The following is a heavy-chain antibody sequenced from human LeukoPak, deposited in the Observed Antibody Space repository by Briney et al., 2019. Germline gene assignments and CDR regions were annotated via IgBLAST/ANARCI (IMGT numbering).Heavy chain of an antibody. V-gene: IGHV3-21*01. D-gene: IGHD5-18*01. Sequence: GGSLRLSCAASGFTFSSYSMNWVRQAPGKGLEWVSSISSSSSYIYYADSVKGRFTISRDNAKNSLYLQMNSLRAEDTAVYYCARALRAGYSYGFDSGPTDYWGQGTLVTVSS. CDR2: ISSSSSYI. CDR1: GFTFSSYS. J-gene: IGHJ4*02. CDR3: ARALRAGYSYGFDSGPTDY.